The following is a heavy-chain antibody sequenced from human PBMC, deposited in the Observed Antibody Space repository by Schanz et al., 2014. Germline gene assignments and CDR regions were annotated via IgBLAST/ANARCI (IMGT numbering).Heavy chain of an antibody. Sequence: QVQLVQSGAEVKKPGSSMKVSCKASGGTFNSYTINWVRQAPGQGLEWMGRIIPILGIANYAQKFQGRVTITADRSTSTVYMELSSLRSEDTAVYYCARDRLECGAECYSVEVFEIWGQGTLVTVSS. CDR1: GGTFNSYT. CDR2: IIPILGIA. V-gene: IGHV1-69*08. J-gene: IGHJ4*02. CDR3: ARDRLECGAECYSVEVFEI. D-gene: IGHD2-21*01.